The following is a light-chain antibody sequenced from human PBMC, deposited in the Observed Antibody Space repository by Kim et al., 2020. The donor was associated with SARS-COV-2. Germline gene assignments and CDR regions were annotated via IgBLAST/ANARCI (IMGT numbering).Light chain of an antibody. Sequence: VSPGARATRSCRASHSVSNNLAWYQQKPGQSPRLLIHGASTRATGIPARVSGSGSGTDFTLTIRSLQSEDVALYYCQQYRDFPAYTFGQGTKLEI. CDR1: HSVSNN. CDR2: GAS. V-gene: IGKV3-15*01. J-gene: IGKJ2*01. CDR3: QQYRDFPAYT.